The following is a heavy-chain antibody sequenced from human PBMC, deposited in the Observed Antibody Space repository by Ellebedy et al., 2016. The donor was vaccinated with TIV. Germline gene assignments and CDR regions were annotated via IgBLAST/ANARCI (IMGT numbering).Heavy chain of an antibody. CDR2: LSGSGGTT. D-gene: IGHD1-26*01. V-gene: IGHV3-23*01. Sequence: GGSLRLSCAGSGFSFSNYAMHWVRQAPGEGLEWVSGLSGSGGTTHYADSVKGRFTLSSDNSKNILYLQRTGLRAADTATYFCARDRASGTYPNWFDPWGRGTLVSVSS. CDR3: ARDRASGTYPNWFDP. J-gene: IGHJ5*02. CDR1: GFSFSNYA.